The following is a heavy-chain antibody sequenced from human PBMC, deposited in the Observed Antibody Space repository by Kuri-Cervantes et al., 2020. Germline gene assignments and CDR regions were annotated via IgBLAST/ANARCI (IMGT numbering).Heavy chain of an antibody. CDR3: ARAPWLGATTPPDY. D-gene: IGHD1-26*01. J-gene: IGHJ4*02. Sequence: GSLRLSCTVSGGSISSSSYYWGWIRQPPGKGLEWMGSIYYSGSTYYNPSLKRRVTISVDKSKNQFSLKLSSVTAADTAVYYCARAPWLGATTPPDYWGQGTLVTVSS. CDR2: IYYSGST. V-gene: IGHV4-39*07. CDR1: GGSISSSSYY.